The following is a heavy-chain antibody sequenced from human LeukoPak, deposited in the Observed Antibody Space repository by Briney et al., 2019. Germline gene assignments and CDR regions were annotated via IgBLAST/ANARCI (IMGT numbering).Heavy chain of an antibody. J-gene: IGHJ4*02. CDR1: GFTFSSYS. V-gene: IGHV3-21*01. Sequence: GGSLRLSCAASGFTFSSYSMNWVRQAPGKGLEWVSSISSSSSYIYYADSVKGRFTISRDNAKNSLYLQMNSLRAEDKAVYYCARGVDTAMDSDYWGQGTLVTVSS. CDR2: ISSSSSYI. CDR3: ARGVDTAMDSDY. D-gene: IGHD5-18*01.